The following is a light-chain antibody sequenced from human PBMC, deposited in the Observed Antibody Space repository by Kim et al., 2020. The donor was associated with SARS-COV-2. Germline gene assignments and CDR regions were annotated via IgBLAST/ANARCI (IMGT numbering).Light chain of an antibody. V-gene: IGLV2-18*02. CDR1: SSDVGSYNR. CDR3: SSYTSNSTLV. J-gene: IGLJ2*01. Sequence: QSALTQPPSVSGSPGQSVTISCTGTSSDVGSYNRVSWYQQPPGTAPKLMIYEVSNRPSGVPDRVSGAKSGNTASLTISGLQAEDEADYYCSSYTSNSTLVFGGGTQLTVL. CDR2: EVS.